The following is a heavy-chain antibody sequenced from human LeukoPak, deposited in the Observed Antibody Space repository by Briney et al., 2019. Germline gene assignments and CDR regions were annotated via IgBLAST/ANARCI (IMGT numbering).Heavy chain of an antibody. Sequence: SLKASCKESVYTFTRYHIHWVGQSPGQGLEWMGIINPSGGSTSYEQKFQGRVTMTRDMSTRTVYMELSSLRSEDMAVYCCARGWGPGGSYYVDYWGQGTLVTVSS. CDR1: VYTFTRYH. CDR3: ARGWGPGGSYYVDY. V-gene: IGHV1-46*01. J-gene: IGHJ4*02. CDR2: INPSGGST. D-gene: IGHD1-26*01.